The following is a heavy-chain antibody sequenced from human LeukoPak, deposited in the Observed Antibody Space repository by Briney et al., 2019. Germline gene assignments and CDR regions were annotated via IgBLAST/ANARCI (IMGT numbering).Heavy chain of an antibody. D-gene: IGHD2-2*01. CDR3: ARAREYCSSTSCHDAFDI. CDR1: GYTFTSYY. CDR2: INPSGGST. J-gene: IGHJ3*02. Sequence: ASVKVSCKASGYTFTSYYMHWVRQAPGQGLEWMGIINPSGGSTSYAQKFQGRVTMTRDTSTSTVYMELSSLRSEDTAVYYRARAREYCSSTSCHDAFDIWGQGTMVTVSS. V-gene: IGHV1-46*01.